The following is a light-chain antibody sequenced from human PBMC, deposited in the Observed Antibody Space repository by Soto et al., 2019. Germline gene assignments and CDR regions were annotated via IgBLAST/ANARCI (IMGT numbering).Light chain of an antibody. CDR2: AAS. CDR3: QKYHSAPRT. Sequence: DIQMTQSPSSLSASVGERVTITCRANQDISNALAWYQQKQGKDPKILIYAASTWQAGVPSRFSGSGSGTDFTLPISSLQPEDNAADYCQKYHSAPRTFGQGTKVEIK. J-gene: IGKJ1*01. V-gene: IGKV1-27*01. CDR1: QDISNA.